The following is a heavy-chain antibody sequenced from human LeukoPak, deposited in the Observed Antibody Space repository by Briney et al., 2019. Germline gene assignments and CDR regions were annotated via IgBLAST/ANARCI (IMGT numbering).Heavy chain of an antibody. D-gene: IGHD6-19*01. CDR2: IYSGGST. CDR1: GFTVSSNY. CDR3: ARGRGIAVAGRFDY. Sequence: GGSLRLSCAASGFTVSSNYMSWVRQAPGKGLEWVSVIYSGGSTYYADSVKGRFTISRDNAKNSLYLQMNSLRAEDTAVYYCARGRGIAVAGRFDYWGQGTLVTVSS. J-gene: IGHJ4*02. V-gene: IGHV3-53*01.